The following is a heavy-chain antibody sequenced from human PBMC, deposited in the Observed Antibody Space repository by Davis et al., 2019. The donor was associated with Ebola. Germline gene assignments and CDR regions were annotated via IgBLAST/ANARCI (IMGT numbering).Heavy chain of an antibody. CDR3: ARQGSSSSYYYYYGMDV. V-gene: IGHV4-39*01. CDR2: IYYSGST. D-gene: IGHD6-6*01. J-gene: IGHJ6*02. Sequence: PSETLSLTCTVSGGSISSSSYYWGWIRQPPGKGLEWIGSIYYSGSTYYNPSLKSRVTISVDTSKNQFSLKLSSVTAADTAVYYCARQGSSSSYYYYYGMDVWGQGTTVTVSS. CDR1: GGSISSSSYY.